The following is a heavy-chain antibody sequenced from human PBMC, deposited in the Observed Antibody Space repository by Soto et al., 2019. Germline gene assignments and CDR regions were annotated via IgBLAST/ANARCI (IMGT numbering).Heavy chain of an antibody. CDR1: GYTFTGYY. CDR2: INPNNGDT. J-gene: IGHJ4*02. V-gene: IGHV1-2*02. CDR3: ARARVYYYDSSGHDY. Sequence: SGEVCFKASGYTFTGYYMHWVRQAPGQGLEWMGWINPNNGDTNYAQKFQGRVTMTRDTPISTAYMELSRLRSDDTAVYYCARARVYYYDSSGHDYWGQGTLVTVSS. D-gene: IGHD3-22*01.